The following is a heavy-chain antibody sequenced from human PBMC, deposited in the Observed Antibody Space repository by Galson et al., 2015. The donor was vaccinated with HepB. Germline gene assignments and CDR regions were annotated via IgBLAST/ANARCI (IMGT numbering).Heavy chain of an antibody. V-gene: IGHV3-30*18. J-gene: IGHJ4*02. CDR3: AKELSTGVTGTSFY. D-gene: IGHD6-19*01. CDR1: GFTFYSYG. Sequence: SLRLSCAASGFTFYSYGMHWVRQAPGKGLEWVALISYDGNSKYYADSVRGRFTISRDNSKNTVYLQMNSLRGEDTAVYYCAKELSTGVTGTSFYWGQGTLVTVSS. CDR2: ISYDGNSK.